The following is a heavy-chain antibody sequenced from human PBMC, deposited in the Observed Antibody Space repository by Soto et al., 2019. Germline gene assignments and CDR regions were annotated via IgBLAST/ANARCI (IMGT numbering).Heavy chain of an antibody. V-gene: IGHV3-15*01. CDR2: IKSKTDGGTT. D-gene: IGHD2-15*01. CDR3: TVVVVVAAKAVFDY. Sequence: VGSLRLSCAASGFTFSNAWMSWVRQAPGKGLEWVGRIKSKTDGGTTDYAAPVKGRFTISRDDSKNTLYLQMNSLKTEDTAVYYCTVVVVVAAKAVFDYWGQGTLVTVSS. CDR1: GFTFSNAW. J-gene: IGHJ4*02.